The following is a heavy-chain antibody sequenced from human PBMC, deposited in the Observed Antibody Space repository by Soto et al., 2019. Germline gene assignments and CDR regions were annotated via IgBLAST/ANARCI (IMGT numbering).Heavy chain of an antibody. CDR2: IRNKAKSYTT. Sequence: EVQLVESGGGLVQTGGSLRLSCAASGFTFSDHYMDWVRQAPGKGPEWVARIRNKAKSYTTEYAASVKGRFTISRDDSNTSLFLQMNSLETEDTAVYYCARGTTTVSHYYMDVWGKGTTVIVSS. V-gene: IGHV3-72*01. D-gene: IGHD1-7*01. J-gene: IGHJ6*03. CDR1: GFTFSDHY. CDR3: ARGTTTVSHYYMDV.